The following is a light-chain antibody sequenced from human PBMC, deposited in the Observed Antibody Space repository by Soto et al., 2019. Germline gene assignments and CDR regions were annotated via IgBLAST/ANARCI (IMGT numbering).Light chain of an antibody. J-gene: IGKJ1*01. CDR2: AAS. CDR1: QRISSK. V-gene: IGKV1-5*01. CDR3: QHYSTYSGA. Sequence: DIQMTQSPSSLSASVGDRVTVTCRASQRISSKLSWYQKKPGKAPKLLIFAASKLQSGIPSRFSGSGSETEFTLTISSLQPDDFATYYCQHYSTYSGAFGQGTKVDIK.